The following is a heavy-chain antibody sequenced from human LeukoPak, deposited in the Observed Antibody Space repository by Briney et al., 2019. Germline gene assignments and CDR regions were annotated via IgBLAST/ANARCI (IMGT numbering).Heavy chain of an antibody. CDR3: ARANMVRGVGSFFDRNWFDL. CDR1: GYTFSSYY. V-gene: IGHV1-46*01. Sequence: ASVKVSCKASGYTFSSYYVHWVRQAPGQGLEWVGIINPSGDPTTYAQKFQGRVTMTSDMSTSTVYMELSRLRSDDTAVYYCARANMVRGVGSFFDRNWFDLWGQGTLVTVSS. D-gene: IGHD3-10*01. J-gene: IGHJ5*02. CDR2: INPSGDPT.